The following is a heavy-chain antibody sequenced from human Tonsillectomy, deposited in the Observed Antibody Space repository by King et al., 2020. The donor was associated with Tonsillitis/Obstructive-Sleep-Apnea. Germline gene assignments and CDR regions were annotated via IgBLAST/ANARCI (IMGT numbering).Heavy chain of an antibody. J-gene: IGHJ4*02. CDR3: ARAGQWLAPGGGYYFDY. CDR2: ISSSSSTI. CDR1: GFTFSSYS. V-gene: IGHV3-48*02. Sequence: VQLVESGGGLVQPGGSLRLSCAASGFTFSSYSMNWVRQAPGKGLEWVSYISSSSSTIYYADSVKGRFTISRDNAKNSLDLQMNSLRDEDTAVYYCARAGQWLAPGGGYYFDYWGQGTLVTVSS. D-gene: IGHD6-19*01.